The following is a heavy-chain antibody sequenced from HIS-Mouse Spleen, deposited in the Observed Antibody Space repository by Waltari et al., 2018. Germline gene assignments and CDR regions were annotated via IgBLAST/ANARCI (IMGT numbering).Heavy chain of an antibody. CDR1: GGSFSGYY. CDR3: ARDGGVIAAAGTGANYYYYGMDV. J-gene: IGHJ6*02. CDR2: INHSGRT. D-gene: IGHD6-13*01. V-gene: IGHV4-34*01. Sequence: QVQLQQWGAGLLKPSETLSLTCAVYGGSFSGYYWSWIRQPPATGPEWVGEINHSGRTNYNPSLKSRVTISVDTSKNQFSLKLSSVTAADTAVYYCARDGGVIAAAGTGANYYYYGMDVWGQGTTVTVSS.